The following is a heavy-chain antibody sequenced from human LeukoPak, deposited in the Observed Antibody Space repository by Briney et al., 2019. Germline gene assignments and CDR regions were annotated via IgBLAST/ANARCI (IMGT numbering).Heavy chain of an antibody. CDR2: IFHTGSA. CDR3: ARQNYDVRAYRYYGVDV. D-gene: IGHD3-22*01. Sequence: PSETLCLTCTISGGSISTFYWSWIRQSPVKGLERIGYIFHTGSAHYNPSLKSRITISVDTSKNQFSLKLNSVTAADTAVYYCARQNYDVRAYRYYGVDVWRQGTTVTVSS. CDR1: GGSISTFY. V-gene: IGHV4-59*08. J-gene: IGHJ6*02.